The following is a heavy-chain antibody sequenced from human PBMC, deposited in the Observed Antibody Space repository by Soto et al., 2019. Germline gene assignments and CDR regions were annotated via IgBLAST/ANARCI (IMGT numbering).Heavy chain of an antibody. J-gene: IGHJ4*02. CDR2: ISSGSSDT. CDR3: ARLAY. Sequence: PGGSLRLSCDASVYPFSRASMDWARQAPGKGLEWVASISSGSSDTWYADSVKGRFIISRDNAQNSLFLQMNTLRPEDRARYCSARLAYLGPGTQVTVSS. CDR1: VYPFSRAS. V-gene: IGHV3-21*01.